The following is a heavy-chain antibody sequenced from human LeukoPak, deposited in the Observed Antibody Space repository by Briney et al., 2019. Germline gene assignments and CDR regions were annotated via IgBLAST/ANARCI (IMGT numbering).Heavy chain of an antibody. J-gene: IGHJ5*02. V-gene: IGHV4-34*01. Sequence: ASETLSLTCAVYGGSFSGYYWSWIRQPPGKGLEWIGEINHSGSTNYNPSLKSRVTISVDTSKNQFSLKLSSVTAADTAVYYCARHRARFDPWGQGTLVTVSS. CDR3: ARHRARFDP. CDR2: INHSGST. CDR1: GGSFSGYY.